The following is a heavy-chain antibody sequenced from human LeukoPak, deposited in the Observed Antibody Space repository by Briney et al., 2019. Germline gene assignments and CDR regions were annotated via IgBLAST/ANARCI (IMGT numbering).Heavy chain of an antibody. CDR3: ATDSDGCFGELLPRD. D-gene: IGHD3-10*01. Sequence: PGGSLRLSCAASGFTFSHDWMSWVRQAPGKGLEWVGRIKSKTDGGTTDYAAPVKGRFTISRDDSKNTLYLQMNSLKTEDTAVYYCATDSDGCFGELLPRDWGQGTLVTVSS. V-gene: IGHV3-15*01. CDR1: GFTFSHDW. J-gene: IGHJ4*02. CDR2: IKSKTDGGTT.